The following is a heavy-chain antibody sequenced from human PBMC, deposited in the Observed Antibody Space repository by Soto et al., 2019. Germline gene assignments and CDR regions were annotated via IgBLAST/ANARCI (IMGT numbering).Heavy chain of an antibody. V-gene: IGHV4-39*01. CDR2: NYYSGST. J-gene: IGHJ4*02. D-gene: IGHD3-22*01. CDR3: ATEPDYYDSSGYYGIDY. CDR1: GGSISSSSYY. Sequence: SETLSLTCTVSGGSISSSSYYWGWIRQPPGKGPEWIGSNYYSGSTYYNPSLKSRVTISVDTSKNQFSLKLSSVTAADTAVYYCATEPDYYDSSGYYGIDYWGQGTLVTVSS.